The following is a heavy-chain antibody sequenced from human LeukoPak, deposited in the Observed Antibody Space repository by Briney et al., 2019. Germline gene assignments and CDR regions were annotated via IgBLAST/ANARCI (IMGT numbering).Heavy chain of an antibody. J-gene: IGHJ5*02. Sequence: SEALSLTCAVYGASFSGYYWSWIRQPPGKGLEWIGEINHSGSTNYNPSLKSRVTISVDTSKNQFSLKLSSVTAADTAVYYCARGLYGSGSYYKRSRWFDPWGQGTLVTVSS. CDR3: ARGLYGSGSYYKRSRWFDP. D-gene: IGHD3-10*01. CDR1: GASFSGYY. CDR2: INHSGST. V-gene: IGHV4-34*01.